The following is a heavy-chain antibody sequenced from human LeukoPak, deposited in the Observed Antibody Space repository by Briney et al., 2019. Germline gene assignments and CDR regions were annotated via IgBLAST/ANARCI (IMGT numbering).Heavy chain of an antibody. CDR2: IIPIFGTA. Sequence: ASVKVSCKASGGXFSSYAISWVRQAPGQGREWLGGIIPIFGTANYAQKFQGGVTITADESTSTAYMELSSLRSEDTAVYYCARESPGYSYGPPLPWGQGTLVTVSS. CDR1: GGXFSSYA. CDR3: ARESPGYSYGPPLP. J-gene: IGHJ5*02. D-gene: IGHD5-18*01. V-gene: IGHV1-69*13.